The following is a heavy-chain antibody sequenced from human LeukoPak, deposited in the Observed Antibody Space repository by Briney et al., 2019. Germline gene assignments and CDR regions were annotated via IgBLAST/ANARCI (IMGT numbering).Heavy chain of an antibody. Sequence: ASVKVSCKASGYTFTSYAISWVRQAPGQGLEWMGGIIPIFGTANYAQKFQGRVTITADKSTSTAYMELSSLRSEDTAVYYCASDSSGYKLQFDYWGQGTLVTVSS. CDR2: IIPIFGTA. D-gene: IGHD3-22*01. J-gene: IGHJ4*02. CDR1: GYTFTSYA. V-gene: IGHV1-69*06. CDR3: ASDSSGYKLQFDY.